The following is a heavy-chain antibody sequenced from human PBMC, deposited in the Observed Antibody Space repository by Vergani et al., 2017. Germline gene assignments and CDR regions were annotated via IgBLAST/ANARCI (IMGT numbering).Heavy chain of an antibody. CDR1: GFSLSTSGVG. CDR3: AHTSSGYYSIDY. J-gene: IGHJ4*02. V-gene: IGHV2-5*02. D-gene: IGHD3-22*01. CDR2: IYWDDDK. Sequence: QITLKESGPTLVKPTQTLTLTCTFSGFSLSTSGVGVGWIRQPPGKAMEWLALIYWDDDKRYSPSLKSRLTITKNTSKNQVVLTMTNMDPVDTATYYCAHTSSGYYSIDYWGQGTLVTVSS.